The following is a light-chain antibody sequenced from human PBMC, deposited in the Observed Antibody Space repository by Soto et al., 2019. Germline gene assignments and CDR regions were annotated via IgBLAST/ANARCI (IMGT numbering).Light chain of an antibody. CDR3: QQFYSTPRT. Sequence: DIVMTQSPDSLAVSLGERATINCKSSQSLFYTSNNKNSLAWYQQKPGQPPKLLIYWASTRESGVPDRFSGSGSGTDFTLTISSLQAEDVAVYYCQQFYSTPRTFGRGTKVEI. V-gene: IGKV4-1*01. CDR2: WAS. J-gene: IGKJ1*01. CDR1: QSLFYTSNNKNS.